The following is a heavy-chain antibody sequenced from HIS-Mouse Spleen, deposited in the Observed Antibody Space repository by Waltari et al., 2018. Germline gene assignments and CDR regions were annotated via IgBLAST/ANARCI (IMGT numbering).Heavy chain of an antibody. J-gene: IGHJ3*02. CDR3: ARARGGYEAFDI. V-gene: IGHV1-3*02. CDR1: GYTVTSYA. D-gene: IGHD5-12*01. CDR2: SNAGNGNT. Sequence: QVQLVQSGAEVKKPGASVKVSCKASGYTVTSYAMHCLRQPPVQRLEWKGWSNAGNGNTKYSQEFQGRVTITRDTSASTAYMELSSLRSEDMAVYYCARARGGYEAFDIWGQGTMVTVSS.